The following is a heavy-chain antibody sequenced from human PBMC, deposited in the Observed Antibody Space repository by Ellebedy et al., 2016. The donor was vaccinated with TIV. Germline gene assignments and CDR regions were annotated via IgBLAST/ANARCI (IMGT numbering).Heavy chain of an antibody. Sequence: GGSLRLSCAASGFTVRSNYMRWVRQAPGRGLEWVSVIYRDDRTFYADSVQDRFTISRDNYKNTLFLQMDGLRGEDTAVYYCARGSGFSAEDYWGQGTLVTASS. D-gene: IGHD3-3*01. J-gene: IGHJ4*02. CDR2: IYRDDRT. CDR1: GFTVRSNY. CDR3: ARGSGFSAEDY. V-gene: IGHV3-53*01.